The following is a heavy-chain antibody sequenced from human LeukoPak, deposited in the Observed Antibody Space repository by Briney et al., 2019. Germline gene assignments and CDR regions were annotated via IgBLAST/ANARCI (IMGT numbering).Heavy chain of an antibody. CDR2: SNSDGGTT. CDR3: ARDWPTIAAAGTIPEYFQH. Sequence: GGSLRLSCAASGFTFSGYWMHWVRQAPGKGLVWVSRSNSDGGTTSYADSVKGRFTISRDNAKNTLYMQMNSLRAEDTAVYYCARDWPTIAAAGTIPEYFQHWGQGTLVTVSS. CDR1: GFTFSGYW. V-gene: IGHV3-74*01. J-gene: IGHJ1*01. D-gene: IGHD6-13*01.